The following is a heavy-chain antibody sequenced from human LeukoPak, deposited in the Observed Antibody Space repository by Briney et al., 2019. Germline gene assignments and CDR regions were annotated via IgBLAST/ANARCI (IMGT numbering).Heavy chain of an antibody. V-gene: IGHV3-53*01. D-gene: IGHD1-7*01. CDR2: IYSGGST. CDR1: GFTVSSNY. Sequence: GGSLRLSCAASGFTVSSNYMSWVRQAPGKGLEWVSVIYSGGSTYYADSVKGRFTISRDNYKNTLYLQMNSLRAEDTAVYYCLDNWNYGGFYMDVWGKGTTVTVSS. J-gene: IGHJ6*03. CDR3: LDNWNYGGFYMDV.